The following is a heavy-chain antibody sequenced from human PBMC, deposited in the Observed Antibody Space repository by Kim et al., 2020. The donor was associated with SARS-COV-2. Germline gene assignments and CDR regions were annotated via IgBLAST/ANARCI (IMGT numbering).Heavy chain of an antibody. Sequence: SETLSLTCTVSGGSISSYYWSWIRQPPGKGLEWIGYIYYSGSTNYNPSLKSRVTISVDTSKNQFSLKLSSVTAADTAVYYCARGGRRPYTTSRITMVRGVIPDQVLDVWGQGTTVTVSS. CDR1: GGSISSYY. V-gene: IGHV4-59*01. J-gene: IGHJ6*02. CDR3: ARGGRRPYTTSRITMVRGVIPDQVLDV. CDR2: IYYSGST. D-gene: IGHD3-10*01.